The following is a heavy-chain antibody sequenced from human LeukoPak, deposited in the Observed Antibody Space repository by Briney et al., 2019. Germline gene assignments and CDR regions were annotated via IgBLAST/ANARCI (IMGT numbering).Heavy chain of an antibody. J-gene: IGHJ4*02. CDR1: GFTFSSYS. CDR3: ARDVAAAGTNY. D-gene: IGHD6-13*01. Sequence: GVSLRLSCAASGFTFSSYSMNWVRQAPGKGLELVSSISSSSSYIYYADSAKGRFTISRDNAKNSLYLQMNSLRAEDTAVYYCARDVAAAGTNYWGQGTLFTVSS. CDR2: ISSSSSYI. V-gene: IGHV3-21*01.